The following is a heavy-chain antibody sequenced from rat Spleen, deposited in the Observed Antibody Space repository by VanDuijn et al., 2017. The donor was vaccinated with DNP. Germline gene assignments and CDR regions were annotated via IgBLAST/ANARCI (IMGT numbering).Heavy chain of an antibody. CDR3: ARSHTTGMTWFAY. CDR1: GFSLDSYT. D-gene: IGHD1-7*01. J-gene: IGHJ3*01. Sequence: QVQLKESGPGLVQPSQTLSLTCTVSGFSLDSYTVSWVRQPPGKGLEWIAAISNSGITYYNSALKSRLIIRRDTSKSQVFLEMNSLQTEDTAIYFCARSHTTGMTWFAYWGHGTLVTVSS. CDR2: ISNSGIT. V-gene: IGHV2-6*01.